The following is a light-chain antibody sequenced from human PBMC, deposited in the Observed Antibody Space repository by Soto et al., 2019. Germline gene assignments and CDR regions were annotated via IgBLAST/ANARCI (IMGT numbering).Light chain of an antibody. V-gene: IGLV2-14*01. CDR3: SSYRSSSTV. J-gene: IGLJ1*01. CDR1: SSDVGGYNY. CDR2: EVS. Sequence: QSVLTHPASVSWSPGHSITISCTGTSSDVGGYNYVSWYQQHPGKAPKLMIYEVSNRPSGVSNRFSGSKSGNTASLTISGLQAEEEADYYCSSYRSSSTVFGTGTKVTXL.